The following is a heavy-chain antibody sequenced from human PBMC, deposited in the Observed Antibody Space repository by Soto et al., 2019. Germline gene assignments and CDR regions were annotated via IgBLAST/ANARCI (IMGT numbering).Heavy chain of an antibody. Sequence: PGGSLRLSCAASGFTFNNYAMHWVRQDPGKGLEWVSGISWNSGSIGYADSVKGRFTISRDNPKNSLYLQMNSLKPEDTALYFCTKASYFYDSSGYFPNLGFDYWGLGTLVTVSS. J-gene: IGHJ4*02. CDR1: GFTFNNYA. CDR3: TKASYFYDSSGYFPNLGFDY. V-gene: IGHV3-9*01. D-gene: IGHD3-22*01. CDR2: ISWNSGSI.